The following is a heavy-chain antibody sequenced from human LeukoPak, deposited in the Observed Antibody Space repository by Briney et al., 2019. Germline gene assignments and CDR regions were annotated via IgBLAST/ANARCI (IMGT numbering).Heavy chain of an antibody. CDR2: IYTSGST. CDR3: ARGGYSYGSRWFDP. J-gene: IGHJ5*02. V-gene: IGHV4-4*07. CDR1: GGSISSYY. Sequence: SEILSLTCTVSGGSISSYYWSWIRQPAGKGLEWIGRIYTSGSTNYNPSLKSRVTMSVDTSKNQFSLKLSSVTAADTAVYYCARGGYSYGSRWFDPWGQGTLVTVSS. D-gene: IGHD5-18*01.